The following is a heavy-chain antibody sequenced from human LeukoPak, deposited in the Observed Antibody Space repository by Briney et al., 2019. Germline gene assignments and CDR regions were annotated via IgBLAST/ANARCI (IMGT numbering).Heavy chain of an antibody. CDR3: AKGLTLGYCGSTSCSEYFQH. V-gene: IGHV3-23*01. Sequence: GGSLRLSCAASGFTFSSYAMSWVRQAPGKGLECVSAISGSGGSTYYADSVEGRFTISRDNSKNTLYLQMNSLTAEDTAVYYCAKGLTLGYCGSTSCSEYFQHWGQGTLVTVSS. CDR2: ISGSGGST. D-gene: IGHD2-2*01. J-gene: IGHJ1*01. CDR1: GFTFSSYA.